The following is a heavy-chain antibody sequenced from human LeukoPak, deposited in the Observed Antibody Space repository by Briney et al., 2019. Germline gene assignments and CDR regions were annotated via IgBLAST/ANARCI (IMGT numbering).Heavy chain of an antibody. CDR1: GFSVSSSY. J-gene: IGHJ5*02. Sequence: GGSLRLSCAASGFSVSSSYMYWVRQAPGKGLEWVSFFYRGDSTYYAESVRGRFAISRDNSKDTLYLQMNYLRAEDTAVYYCAKDPTSVGGRHDWLLDSWGQGTLVTVSS. CDR3: AKDPTSVGGRHDWLLDS. V-gene: IGHV3-53*01. D-gene: IGHD3-9*01. CDR2: FYRGDST.